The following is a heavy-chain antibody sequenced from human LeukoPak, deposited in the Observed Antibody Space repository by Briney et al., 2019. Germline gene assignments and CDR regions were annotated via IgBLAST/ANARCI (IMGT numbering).Heavy chain of an antibody. CDR2: ISYDGSNK. D-gene: IGHD6-19*01. Sequence: RTGRSLRLSCAASGFTFSSYAMHWVRQAPGKGLEWVAVISYDGSNKYYADSVKGRFTISRDNSKNTLYLQMNSLRAEDTAVYYCARDRGAVAGTGYFDYWGQGTLVTVSS. CDR3: ARDRGAVAGTGYFDY. CDR1: GFTFSSYA. J-gene: IGHJ4*02. V-gene: IGHV3-30*04.